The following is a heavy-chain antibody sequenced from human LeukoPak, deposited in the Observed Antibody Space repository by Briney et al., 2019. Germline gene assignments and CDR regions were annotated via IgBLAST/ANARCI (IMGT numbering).Heavy chain of an antibody. V-gene: IGHV3-48*03. CDR1: GFTFSSYE. Sequence: GGSLRLSCAASGFTFSSYEMNWVRQAPGKGLEWVSYIGSSGSTIYYADSVKGRFTISRDNAKNSLYLQMNSLRAEDTAVYYCARGRTLIDWGQGTLVTVSS. J-gene: IGHJ4*02. CDR3: ARGRTLID. CDR2: IGSSGSTI. D-gene: IGHD3-22*01.